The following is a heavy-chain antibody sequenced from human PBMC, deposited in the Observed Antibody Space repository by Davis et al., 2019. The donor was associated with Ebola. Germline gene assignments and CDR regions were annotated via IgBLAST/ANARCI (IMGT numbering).Heavy chain of an antibody. CDR3: ARDSSGSPYSGLDV. V-gene: IGHV4-59*12. D-gene: IGHD6-25*01. CDR1: GGSFSGYY. J-gene: IGHJ6*02. CDR2: IFYSGSSSYSGST. Sequence: GSLRLSCAVYGGSFSGYYWSWIRQPPGKGLEWIGNIFYSGSSSYSGSTNYHSSLKSRIFISVDTSKNQFSLKLNSVTAADTAVYYCARDSSGSPYSGLDVWGQGTTVTVSS.